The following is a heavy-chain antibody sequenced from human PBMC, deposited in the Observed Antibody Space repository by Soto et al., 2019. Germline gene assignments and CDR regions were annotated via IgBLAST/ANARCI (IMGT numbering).Heavy chain of an antibody. V-gene: IGHV3-23*01. D-gene: IGHD3-16*01. CDR3: ANGGSDYPYNWFDP. CDR2: ISGSGGST. J-gene: IGHJ5*02. Sequence: GSLRLSCAASGFTFSSYAMSWVRQAPGKGLEWVSAISGSGGSTYYADSVKGRFTISRDNSKNTLYLQMNSLRAEDTAVYYCANGGSDYPYNWFDPWGQGTLVTVSS. CDR1: GFTFSSYA.